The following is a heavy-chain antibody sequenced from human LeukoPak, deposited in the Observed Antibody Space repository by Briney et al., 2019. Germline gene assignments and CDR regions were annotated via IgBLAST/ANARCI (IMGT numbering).Heavy chain of an antibody. Sequence: GSPRLSCAASGFTFSSYSINWVRQAPGKGLEWVSYISSSSSTIYYADSVKGRFTISRDNAKNSVYLQMNSLRDEDTAVYYCARERRSWVRFDYWCEGT. CDR3: ARERRSWVRFDY. CDR1: GFTFSSYS. J-gene: IGHJ4*02. V-gene: IGHV3-48*02. D-gene: IGHD3-10*01. CDR2: ISSSSSTI.